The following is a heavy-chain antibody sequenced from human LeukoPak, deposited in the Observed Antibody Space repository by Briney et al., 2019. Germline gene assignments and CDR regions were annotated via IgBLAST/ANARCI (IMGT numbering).Heavy chain of an antibody. J-gene: IGHJ4*02. V-gene: IGHV3-15*01. CDR3: AGITVAFDY. Sequence: GGSLRLSCAASGFNFNHATMTWVRQAPGKGLEWVGRIKSQTEGETTDYAAPVKARFTISRDDSKNTLYLQMNSLKTEDTAVYYCAGITVAFDYWGQGTLVTVSS. CDR2: IKSQTEGETT. D-gene: IGHD1-20*01. CDR1: GFNFNHAT.